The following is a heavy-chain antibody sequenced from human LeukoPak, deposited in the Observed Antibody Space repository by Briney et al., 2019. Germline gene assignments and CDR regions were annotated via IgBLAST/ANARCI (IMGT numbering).Heavy chain of an antibody. Sequence: GASVKVTCKASGYTFTMYGISWVRQAPGQGLEWMGWITTYNENTNYAPRFQGRVTMTADTSTNTAYMELRSLRSDDTAVYFCARARGATLRGYYFDYWGQGTLVTVSS. CDR2: ITTYNENT. CDR1: GYTFTMYG. J-gene: IGHJ4*02. D-gene: IGHD1-26*01. V-gene: IGHV1-18*01. CDR3: ARARGATLRGYYFDY.